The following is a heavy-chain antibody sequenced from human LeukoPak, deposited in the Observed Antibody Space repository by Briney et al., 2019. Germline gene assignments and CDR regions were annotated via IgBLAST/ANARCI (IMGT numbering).Heavy chain of an antibody. CDR1: GYTFTSYA. V-gene: IGHV1-3*01. CDR2: INAGNGNT. D-gene: IGHD1-26*01. Sequence: GASVKVSCKASGYTFTSYAMHWVRQAPGQRPEWMGWINAGNGNTKYSQKFQGRVTITRDTSASTAYMELSSLRSEDTAVYYCARTDLGGGATTSSIYYYYYGMDVWGQGTTVTVSS. J-gene: IGHJ6*02. CDR3: ARTDLGGGATTSSIYYYYYGMDV.